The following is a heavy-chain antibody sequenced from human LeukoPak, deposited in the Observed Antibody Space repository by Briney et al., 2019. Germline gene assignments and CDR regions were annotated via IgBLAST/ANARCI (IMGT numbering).Heavy chain of an antibody. V-gene: IGHV1-8*01. J-gene: IGHJ1*01. CDR2: MNPNSGNT. CDR3: ARGLLLSEH. Sequence: GASVTVSCTASVYTFTIYDINWVRQATGQGLEWMGWMNPNSGNTGYAQKFQGRVTMTRNTSISTAYMELSSLRSEDTAVYYCARGLLLSEHWGQGTLVTVSS. CDR1: VYTFTIYD. D-gene: IGHD1-26*01.